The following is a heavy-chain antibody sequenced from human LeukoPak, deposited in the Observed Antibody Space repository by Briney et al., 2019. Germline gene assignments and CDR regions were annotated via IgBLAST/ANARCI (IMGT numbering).Heavy chain of an antibody. J-gene: IGHJ4*02. CDR2: ISGSGGST. Sequence: GGSLRLSCAASGFTFSSYTMSWVRQAPGKGLEWVSAISGSGGSTYYADSVKGRFTISRDNSKNTLYLQMNSLRAEDTAVYYCAKSSVVVITPFDYWGQGTLVTVSS. CDR1: GFTFSSYT. D-gene: IGHD3-22*01. CDR3: AKSSVVVITPFDY. V-gene: IGHV3-23*01.